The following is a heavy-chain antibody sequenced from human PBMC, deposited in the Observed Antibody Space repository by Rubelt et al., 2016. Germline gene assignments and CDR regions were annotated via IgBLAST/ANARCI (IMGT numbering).Heavy chain of an antibody. CDR2: INPSGCST. D-gene: IGHD6-6*01. CDR1: GYIFTSYS. J-gene: IGHJ4*02. V-gene: IGHV1-46*01. Sequence: GYIFTSYSMHWVRQAPGQGLEWMGIINPSGCSTTYAQKFQGRVSMTRDKSTSTVYMELSSLRYEDTALYYCARDSSNLAARLPNFDYWGQGTLVSVSS. CDR3: ARDSSNLAARLPNFDY.